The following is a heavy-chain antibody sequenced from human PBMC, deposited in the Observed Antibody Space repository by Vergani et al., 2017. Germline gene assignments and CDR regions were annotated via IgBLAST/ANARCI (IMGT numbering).Heavy chain of an antibody. CDR3: TKGSRGYTGYFFDY. Sequence: EVQLVESGGGLVKPGGSLRLSCAASGLTFRNAWMTWVRQAPGKGLELVGRIKSKSDGGTTDYAAPVKGRFIISRDNSKNTLHLQMNSLRADDTAVYYCTKGSRGYTGYFFDYWGQGTLATVSS. J-gene: IGHJ4*02. D-gene: IGHD5-12*01. CDR2: IKSKSDGGTT. CDR1: GLTFRNAW. V-gene: IGHV3-15*01.